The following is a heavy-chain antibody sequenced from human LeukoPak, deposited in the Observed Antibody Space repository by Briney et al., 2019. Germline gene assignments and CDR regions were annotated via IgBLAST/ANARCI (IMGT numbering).Heavy chain of an antibody. J-gene: IGHJ4*02. CDR2: INHSVST. D-gene: IGHD1-14*01. CDR1: GGSFSGHY. Sequence: PSETLSLTCAVYGGSFSGHYWNWIRQPPGKGLEWIGEINHSVSTNYNPSLKSRVTISVDTSKNQFSLNLNSVTAADTAVYYCARNPGYWGQGALVTVSS. CDR3: ARNPGY. V-gene: IGHV4-34*01.